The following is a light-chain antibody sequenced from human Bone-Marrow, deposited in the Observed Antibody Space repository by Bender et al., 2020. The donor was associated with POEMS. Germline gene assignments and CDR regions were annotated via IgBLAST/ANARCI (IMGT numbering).Light chain of an antibody. J-gene: IGLJ2*01. CDR3: SSYTSRSTVV. Sequence: QSALTQPASVSGSPEQSITISCTGTSSDIGIYNLVSWYQQHPGKAPKLLVHNVNNRPSGVSNRFSGSKSGNTASLTISGLQAEDEADYYCSSYTSRSTVVFGGGTKLTVL. CDR1: SSDIGIYNL. CDR2: NVN. V-gene: IGLV2-14*02.